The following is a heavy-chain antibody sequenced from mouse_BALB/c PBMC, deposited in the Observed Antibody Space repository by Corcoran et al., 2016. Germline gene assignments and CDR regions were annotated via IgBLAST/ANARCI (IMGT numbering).Heavy chain of an antibody. V-gene: IGHV1S34*01. CDR3: ARSAWATYYFDY. D-gene: IGHD3-1*01. J-gene: IGHJ2*01. CDR1: GYSFTGYY. Sequence: LVKTGASVKISCKASGYSFTGYYMHWVKQSHGKSLEWIGYISCYNGATSYNQKFKGKATFTVDTSSSTAYMQFNSLTSEDSAVYYCARSAWATYYFDYWGQGTTLTVSS. CDR2: ISCYNGAT.